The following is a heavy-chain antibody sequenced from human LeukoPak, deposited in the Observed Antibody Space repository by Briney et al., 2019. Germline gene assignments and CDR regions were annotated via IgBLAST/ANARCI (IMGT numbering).Heavy chain of an antibody. CDR2: IIPIFGTA. CDR3: ARDRGVGELPFDY. D-gene: IGHD1-26*01. Sequence: SVHVSCKASGGTFSSYAISWVRQAPGQGLEWMGGIIPIFGTANYAQKFQGRVTITADESTSTAYMELSSLRSEDTAVYYCARDRGVGELPFDYWGQGTLVTVYS. J-gene: IGHJ4*02. CDR1: GGTFSSYA. V-gene: IGHV1-69*13.